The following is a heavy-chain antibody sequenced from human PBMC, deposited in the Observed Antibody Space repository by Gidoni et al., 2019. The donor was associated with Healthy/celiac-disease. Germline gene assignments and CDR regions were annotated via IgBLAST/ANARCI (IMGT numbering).Heavy chain of an antibody. CDR3: AHTQGQWLVYYFDY. CDR1: VFSLSPSGVG. J-gene: IGHJ4*02. Sequence: QITLKESGPTLVKPTQTLTLTCTFSVFSLSPSGVGVGGIRQPPGKALEWLALIYWDDDKRYSPSLKSRLTITKDTSKNQVVLTMTNMDPVDTATYYCAHTQGQWLVYYFDYWGQGTLVTVSS. CDR2: IYWDDDK. V-gene: IGHV2-5*02. D-gene: IGHD6-19*01.